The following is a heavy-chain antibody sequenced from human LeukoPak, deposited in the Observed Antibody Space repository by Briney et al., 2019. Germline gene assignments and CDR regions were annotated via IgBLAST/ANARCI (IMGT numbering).Heavy chain of an antibody. Sequence: ASVKVSCKASGYTFTGYYMHWVRQAPGQGLEWMGWINPNSGGTNYAQKFQGRVTMTRDTSISTAYMELSRLRSDDTAVYYCARVPRFSGSPRTFDYWGQGTLVTVSS. V-gene: IGHV1-2*02. CDR2: INPNSGGT. D-gene: IGHD1-26*01. J-gene: IGHJ4*02. CDR1: GYTFTGYY. CDR3: ARVPRFSGSPRTFDY.